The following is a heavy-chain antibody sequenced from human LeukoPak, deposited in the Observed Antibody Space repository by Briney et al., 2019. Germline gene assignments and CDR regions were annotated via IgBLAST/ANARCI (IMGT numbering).Heavy chain of an antibody. CDR3: ARGRPTRYCSGGSCYNGKYYFDY. V-gene: IGHV3-30*03. Sequence: GGSLRLSCAVSGFTFNLFAMYWARQAPGKGLEWVAGVSYDGRNKYYADSVKGRFTISRDNAKNSLYLQMNSLRAEDTAVYYCARGRPTRYCSGGSCYNGKYYFDYWGQGTLVTVSS. CDR2: VSYDGRNK. J-gene: IGHJ4*02. CDR1: GFTFNLFA. D-gene: IGHD2-15*01.